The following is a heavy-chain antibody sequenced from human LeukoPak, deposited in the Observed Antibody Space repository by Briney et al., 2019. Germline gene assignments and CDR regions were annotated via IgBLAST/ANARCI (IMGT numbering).Heavy chain of an antibody. V-gene: IGHV4-59*01. CDR3: ARADPSYGSDY. D-gene: IGHD5-18*01. J-gene: IGHJ4*02. CDR1: GGSISSYY. CDR2: IYYSGST. Sequence: PSETLSLTCTVSGGSISSYYWSWIRQPPGKGLEWIGYIYYSGSTNYNPSLKSRVTISVDTSKNQFSLKLSSVTAADTAVYYCARADPSYGSDYWGQGTLVTVSS.